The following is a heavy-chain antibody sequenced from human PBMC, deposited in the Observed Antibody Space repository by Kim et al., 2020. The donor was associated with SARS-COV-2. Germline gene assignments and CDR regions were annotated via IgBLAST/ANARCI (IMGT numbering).Heavy chain of an antibody. J-gene: IGHJ5*02. V-gene: IGHV4-59*01. CDR3: ARDLIAAAGPGGGNWFDP. D-gene: IGHD6-13*01. Sequence: SETLSLTCTVSGGSISSYYWSWIRQPPGKGLEWIGYIYYSGSTNYNPSLKSRVTISVDTSKNQFSLKLSSVTAADTAVYYCARDLIAAAGPGGGNWFDPWGQGTLVTVSS. CDR1: GGSISSYY. CDR2: IYYSGST.